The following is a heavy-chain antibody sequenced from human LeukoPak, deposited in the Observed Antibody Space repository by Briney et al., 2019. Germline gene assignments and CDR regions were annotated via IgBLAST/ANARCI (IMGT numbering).Heavy chain of an antibody. CDR2: IYYSGRT. J-gene: IGHJ4*02. V-gene: IGHV4-39*07. Sequence: PSGTLSLTCAVSGGSISSSSYYWGWIRQPPGKGLEWIGSIYYSGRTYYNPSLKSRVTVSVDTSKNEFSLNLTSVTAADTAVYFCARGIVGSRDFYFRYYFDYWGQGTLVTVSS. CDR1: GGSISSSSYY. CDR3: ARGIVGSRDFYFRYYFDY. D-gene: IGHD3/OR15-3a*01.